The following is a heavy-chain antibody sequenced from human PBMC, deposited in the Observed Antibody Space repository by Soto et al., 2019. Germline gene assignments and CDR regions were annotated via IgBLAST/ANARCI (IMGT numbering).Heavy chain of an antibody. D-gene: IGHD4-4*01. V-gene: IGHV1-69*13. CDR2: IIPIFGTA. CDR1: GGTFSSYA. CDR3: ARGYDYSYNWSDP. Sequence: SVKVSCKASGGTFSSYAISWVRQAPGQGLEWMGGIIPIFGTANYAQKFQGRVTITADESTSTAYMELSSLRSEDTAVYYCARGYDYSYNWSDPWGQGTLVTVSS. J-gene: IGHJ5*02.